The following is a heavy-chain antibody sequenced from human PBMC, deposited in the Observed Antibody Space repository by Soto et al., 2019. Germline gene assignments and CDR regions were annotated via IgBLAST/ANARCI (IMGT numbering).Heavy chain of an antibody. CDR2: SSGSGGST. CDR3: AKDRNGCSGGSCYSEYFQH. D-gene: IGHD2-15*01. Sequence: EVQLLESGGGLVQPGGSLRLSCAASGFTFSSYAMSWVRQAPGKGLEWVSASSGSGGSTYYADSVKGRFTNSRDNSKNTLYLQMNSLRAEDTAVYYCAKDRNGCSGGSCYSEYFQHWGQGTLVTVSS. J-gene: IGHJ1*01. CDR1: GFTFSSYA. V-gene: IGHV3-23*01.